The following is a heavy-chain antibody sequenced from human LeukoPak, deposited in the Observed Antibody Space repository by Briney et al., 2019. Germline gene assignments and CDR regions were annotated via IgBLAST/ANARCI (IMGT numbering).Heavy chain of an antibody. CDR1: GGTFSSYA. CDR3: ASQQLGYCSCTSCYFDY. D-gene: IGHD2-2*01. J-gene: IGHJ4*02. Sequence: ASVKVSCKASGGTFSSYAISWVRQAPGQGLEWMGGIIPIFGTANYAQKFQGRVTITADESTSTAYMELSSLRSEDTAVYYCASQQLGYCSCTSCYFDYWGQGTLVTVSS. V-gene: IGHV1-69*13. CDR2: IIPIFGTA.